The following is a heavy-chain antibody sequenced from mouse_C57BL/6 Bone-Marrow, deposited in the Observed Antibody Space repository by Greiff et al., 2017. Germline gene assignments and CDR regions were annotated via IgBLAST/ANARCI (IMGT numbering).Heavy chain of an antibody. J-gene: IGHJ3*01. Sequence: VQLQQSGAELAKPGASVKLSCKASGYTFTSYWMHWVKQRPGQGLEWIGYINPSSGYTKYNQKFKDKATLPADKSSSTAYMQPSSLTYEDSAIYYCARRPYPSFAYWGQGTLVTVSA. CDR1: GYTFTSYW. CDR3: ARRPYPSFAY. CDR2: INPSSGYT. V-gene: IGHV1-7*01.